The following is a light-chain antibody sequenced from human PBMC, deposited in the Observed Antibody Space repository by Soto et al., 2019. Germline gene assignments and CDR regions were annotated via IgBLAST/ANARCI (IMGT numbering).Light chain of an antibody. CDR3: QQRRSWQVT. Sequence: EIVMTQSPATLSVSPGERATLSCRASQRVSSNLAWYQQKRGQAPRLLIYGASTRATGIPARFSGSGSGTDFTLTISSLQSEDFAVYYCQQRRSWQVTFGQGTRLEIK. V-gene: IGKV3-15*01. CDR1: QRVSSN. CDR2: GAS. J-gene: IGKJ5*01.